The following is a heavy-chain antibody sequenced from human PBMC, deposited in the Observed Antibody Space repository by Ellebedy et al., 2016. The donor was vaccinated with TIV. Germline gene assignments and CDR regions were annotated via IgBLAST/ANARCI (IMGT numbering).Heavy chain of an antibody. D-gene: IGHD1-26*01. CDR2: TYYRSQLHN. J-gene: IGHJ4*02. Sequence: SQTLSLTCAISGDSVSSNTAAWNWIRQSPSTGLEWLGRTYYRSQLHNDYAVSVKRRITVNPDTSKNQFSLQLKSVSPEDTAVYYCVRDPGLGRSRPFDYWGQGTPVTVAS. V-gene: IGHV6-1*01. CDR3: VRDPGLGRSRPFDY. CDR1: GDSVSSNTAA.